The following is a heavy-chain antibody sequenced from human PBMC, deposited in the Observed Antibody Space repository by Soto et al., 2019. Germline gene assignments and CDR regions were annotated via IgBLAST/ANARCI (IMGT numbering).Heavy chain of an antibody. J-gene: IGHJ4*01. D-gene: IGHD3-10*01. CDR2: IKGDGISI. CDR1: GFTFTSYW. CDR3: ARGALGSYYNDY. V-gene: IGHV3-74*01. Sequence: EVQLEESGGVLVQSGGSLRLSCAASGFTFTSYWIHWVRQAPGKGLVWVSRIKGDGISINYADSVKGRFTISRDNARDMVFLQMNDLRAEDTAVCYCARGALGSYYNDYWRHGTLVTVSS.